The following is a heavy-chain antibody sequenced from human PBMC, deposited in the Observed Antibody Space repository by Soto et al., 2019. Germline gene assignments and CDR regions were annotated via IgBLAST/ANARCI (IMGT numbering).Heavy chain of an antibody. CDR3: VSQGIGDLPGLVDV. V-gene: IGHV4-59*08. D-gene: IGHD3-10*01. J-gene: IGHJ6*02. Sequence: QVQLQQSGPGLVKPSETLSLTCTVSSGPSRSHNWGWIRQPPGGGLEWIGYIYHTGDTSYNPSLSSRVTISADTSTNHISLTLRSVTAAATAVYSCVSQGIGDLPGLVDVWGQGTRVSVSS. CDR1: SGPSRSHN. CDR2: IYHTGDT.